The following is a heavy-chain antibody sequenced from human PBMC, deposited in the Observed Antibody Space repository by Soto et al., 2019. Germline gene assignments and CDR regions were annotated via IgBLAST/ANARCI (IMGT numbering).Heavy chain of an antibody. V-gene: IGHV4-61*01. Sequence: QVQLQESGPGLVKPSETLSLTCTVSGGSVSSGSYYWSWIRQPPGKGLEWIGYIYYSGSTNYNPSLKSRVNRSVDTSKNQFSLKLSSVTAADTAVYYCARDYGSGSYGYWGQGTLVTVSS. CDR1: GGSVSSGSYY. CDR3: ARDYGSGSYGY. D-gene: IGHD3-10*01. CDR2: IYYSGST. J-gene: IGHJ4*02.